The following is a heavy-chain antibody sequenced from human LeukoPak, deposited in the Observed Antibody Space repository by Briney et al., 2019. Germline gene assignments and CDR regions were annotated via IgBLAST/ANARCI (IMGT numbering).Heavy chain of an antibody. D-gene: IGHD4-17*01. J-gene: IGHJ4*02. CDR3: ARDSGTVTSLDY. CDR1: GFTFSSYA. CDR2: ISYDGSNK. V-gene: IGHV3-30*04. Sequence: GGSLRLSCAASGFTFSSYAMHWVRQAPGEGLEWVAVISYDGSNKYYADSVKGRFTISRDNSKNTLYLQMNSLRAEDTAVYYCARDSGTVTSLDYWGQGTLVTVSS.